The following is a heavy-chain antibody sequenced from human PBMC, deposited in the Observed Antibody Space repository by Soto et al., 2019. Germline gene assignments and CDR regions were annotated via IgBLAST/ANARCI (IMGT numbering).Heavy chain of an antibody. D-gene: IGHD6-19*01. CDR2: MNPNTGGA. V-gene: IGHV1-2*02. CDR1: GYNFNGYY. J-gene: IGHJ4*02. CDR3: AKVLSTIGSKQWLAQTKHQALAY. Sequence: QVNLVQSGAEVKKPGASVKVSCKASGYNFNGYYIHWVRQAPGQGLEWMGWMNPNTGGANYAQKFEGKVIMTTDTSISTAYLALRSLTSDDTAVYDCAKVLSTIGSKQWLAQTKHQALAYWGQGTLVTVSS.